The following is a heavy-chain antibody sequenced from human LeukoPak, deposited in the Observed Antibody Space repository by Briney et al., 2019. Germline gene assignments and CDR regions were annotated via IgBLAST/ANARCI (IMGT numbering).Heavy chain of an antibody. Sequence: GESLKISCKGSGYSFTSYWIGWVRQMPGKGLEWMGIIYPGDSDTRYSPSFQGQVTISADKSISTAYLQWSSLKASDTAMYYCARHNIAVAGTGGYYFDYWGQGTLVTVSS. CDR3: ARHNIAVAGTGGYYFDY. D-gene: IGHD6-19*01. CDR2: IYPGDSDT. CDR1: GYSFTSYW. V-gene: IGHV5-51*01. J-gene: IGHJ4*02.